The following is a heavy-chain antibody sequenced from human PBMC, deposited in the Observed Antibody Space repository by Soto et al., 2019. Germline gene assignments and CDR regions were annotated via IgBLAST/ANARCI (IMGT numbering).Heavy chain of an antibody. V-gene: IGHV3-30*18. CDR1: GFTFSSYD. CDR3: AKWFEVANTRYFDL. J-gene: IGHJ2*01. D-gene: IGHD5-12*01. CDR2: ISHDGSNK. Sequence: QPGGSLRLSCAASGFTFSSYDIHWVRQAPGKGLEWVAVISHDGSNKNYVGSVKGRFTISRDNSRNTVYLQMNSLRAEDTAVYYCAKWFEVANTRYFDLWGRGTLVTVSS.